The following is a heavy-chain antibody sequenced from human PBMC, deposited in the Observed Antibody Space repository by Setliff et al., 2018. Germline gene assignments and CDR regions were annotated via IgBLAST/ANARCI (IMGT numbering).Heavy chain of an antibody. Sequence: SETLSLTCNVSGGSVSSTSHYWGWIRQPPGKGMEWIGSVYYSGYTYYNPSLQSRVTISVDMSKNQFSLNLSSLTAADTAVYFCARSDWDSSGYYYFDYWGQGTLVTVS. J-gene: IGHJ4*02. V-gene: IGHV4-39*07. CDR3: ARSDWDSSGYYYFDY. CDR1: GGSVSSTSHY. CDR2: VYYSGYT. D-gene: IGHD3-22*01.